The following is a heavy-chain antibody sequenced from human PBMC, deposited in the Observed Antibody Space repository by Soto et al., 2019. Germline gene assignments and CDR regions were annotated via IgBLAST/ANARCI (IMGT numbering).Heavy chain of an antibody. CDR1: GFTFSSYA. V-gene: IGHV3-23*01. CDR2: ISGSGGST. CDR3: AKDGVGSSWYYYYYCMDV. D-gene: IGHD6-13*01. J-gene: IGHJ6*03. Sequence: GGSLRLSCAASGFTFSSYAMSWVRQAPGKGLEWVSAISGSGGSTYYADSVKGRFTISRDNSKNTLYLQMNSLRAEDTAVYYCAKDGVGSSWYYYYYCMDVWGKGTTGTVSS.